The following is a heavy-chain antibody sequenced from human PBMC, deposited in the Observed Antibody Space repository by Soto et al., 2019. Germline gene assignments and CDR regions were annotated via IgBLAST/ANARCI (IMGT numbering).Heavy chain of an antibody. Sequence: PGGSLRLSCAASGFTFSSYTMHWVRQPPAKGLEWVAIISYDGGSTYYADSVKGRFSISRDNSKNTLSLQMNSLRAEDTALYYCVREYNGMDVWGQGTTVTVSS. CDR1: GFTFSSYT. V-gene: IGHV3-30*04. CDR2: ISYDGGST. D-gene: IGHD1-26*01. CDR3: VREYNGMDV. J-gene: IGHJ6*02.